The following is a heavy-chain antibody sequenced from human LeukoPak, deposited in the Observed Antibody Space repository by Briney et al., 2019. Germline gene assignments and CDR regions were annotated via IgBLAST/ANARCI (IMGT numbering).Heavy chain of an antibody. CDR2: IFLRGPT. CDR3: SRESGAFCPFSY. V-gene: IGHV4-39*07. D-gene: IGHD1-26*01. Sequence: PSETLSLTCTVYGGSISSSSYYWGWRRQPPGQGLEWIGEIFLRGPTNFNPSPNGRVTMSLDESRNQLSLKLTSVTAADTARYYCSRESGAFCPFSYWGQGTLVIVPP. CDR1: GGSISSSSYY. J-gene: IGHJ4*02.